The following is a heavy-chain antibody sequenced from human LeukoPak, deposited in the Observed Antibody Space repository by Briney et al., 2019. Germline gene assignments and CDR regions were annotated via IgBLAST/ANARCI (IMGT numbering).Heavy chain of an antibody. V-gene: IGHV3-23*01. J-gene: IGHJ2*01. CDR3: AKDGYYSSANHFARLHFDL. CDR1: GFTFGTHA. Sequence: GGSLRLSCEASGFTFGTHAMNWIRQTPGKGLEWLSVISGDVLTTTYASSVKGRFTISRDNSKNTLYLEMNSLRVDDTAIYYCAKDGYYSSANHFARLHFDLWGRGTRVTVSS. D-gene: IGHD3-3*01. CDR2: ISGDVLTT.